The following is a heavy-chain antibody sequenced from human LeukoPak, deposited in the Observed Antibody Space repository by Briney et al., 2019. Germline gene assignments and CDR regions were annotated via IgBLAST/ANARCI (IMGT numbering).Heavy chain of an antibody. CDR3: AKDVVVVPAAQYYYYGMDA. CDR1: GFTFSSYG. V-gene: IGHV3-30*02. Sequence: GGSLRLSCAASGFTFSSYGMHWVREAPGKGLEWVAFIRYDGSNKYYADSVKGRFTISRDNSKNTLYLQMNSLRAEDTAVYYCAKDVVVVPAAQYYYYGMDAWGQGTTVTVSS. CDR2: IRYDGSNK. D-gene: IGHD2-2*01. J-gene: IGHJ6*02.